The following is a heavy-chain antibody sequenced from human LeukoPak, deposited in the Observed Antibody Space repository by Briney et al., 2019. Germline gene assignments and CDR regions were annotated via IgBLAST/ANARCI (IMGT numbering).Heavy chain of an antibody. CDR3: ARKGPYGMDV. CDR2: IYHTGST. V-gene: IGHV4-4*02. J-gene: IGHJ6*02. CDR1: GGSLSSSNW. Sequence: SGTLSLTCAVSGGSLSSSNWWSWVRQSPGKGLEWIGEIYHTGSTNYNPSLKSRVTISADKSKNQLSLKLSSVTAADTAVYYCARKGPYGMDVWGQGTTVTVSS.